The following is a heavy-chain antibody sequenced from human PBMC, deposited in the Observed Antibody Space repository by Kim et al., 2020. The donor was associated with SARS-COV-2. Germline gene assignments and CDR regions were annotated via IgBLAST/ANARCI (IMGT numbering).Heavy chain of an antibody. J-gene: IGHJ4*02. V-gene: IGHV1-46*01. CDR1: GYTFTSYY. D-gene: IGHD4-17*01. Sequence: ASVKVSCKASGYTFTSYYMHWVRQAPGQGLEWMGIINPSGGSTSYAQKFQGRVTMTRDTSTSTVYMELSSLRSEDTAVYYCARASTTVDGRGYFDYWGQGTLVTVSS. CDR3: ARASTTVDGRGYFDY. CDR2: INPSGGST.